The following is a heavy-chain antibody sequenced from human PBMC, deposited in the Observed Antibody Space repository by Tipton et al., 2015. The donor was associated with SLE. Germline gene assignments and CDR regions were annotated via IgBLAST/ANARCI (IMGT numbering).Heavy chain of an antibody. Sequence: TLSLTCTVSGGSISSHYWSWIRQPPGKGLEWIGYIYYSGSTNYNPSLKSRVTISVDTSKNQFSLKLSSVTAADTAVYYCARARTYPYYYDSIGYHPNWGQGTLVTVSS. V-gene: IGHV4-59*11. D-gene: IGHD3-22*01. CDR1: GGSISSHY. J-gene: IGHJ4*02. CDR3: ARARTYPYYYDSIGYHPN. CDR2: IYYSGST.